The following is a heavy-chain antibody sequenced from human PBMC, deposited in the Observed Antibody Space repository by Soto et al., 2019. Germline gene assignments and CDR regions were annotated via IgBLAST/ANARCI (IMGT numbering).Heavy chain of an antibody. V-gene: IGHV2-26*01. Sequence: QVTLKESGPVLVKPTETLTLTCTVSGFSLSNVRMGVSWIRQPPGKALEWLAHIFSNDEKFSSTSLKSRLTISKDNSKSQVVLSMTNTDPVDTATYYCARIRFGGGVGWFDPWGQGTLVTVSS. CDR2: IFSNDEK. J-gene: IGHJ5*02. D-gene: IGHD3-16*01. CDR3: ARIRFGGGVGWFDP. CDR1: GFSLSNVRMG.